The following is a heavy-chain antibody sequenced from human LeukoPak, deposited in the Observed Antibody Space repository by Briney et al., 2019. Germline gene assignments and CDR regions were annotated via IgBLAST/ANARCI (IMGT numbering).Heavy chain of an antibody. Sequence: SETLSLTCAVYGRSFSGYYWSWIRQPPGKGLEWIGEINHSGSTNYNPSLKSRVTISVDTSKNQFSLKLSSVTAADTAVYYCARGIREMATPTNWFDPWGQGTLVTVSS. J-gene: IGHJ5*02. V-gene: IGHV4-34*01. D-gene: IGHD5-24*01. CDR1: GRSFSGYY. CDR2: INHSGST. CDR3: ARGIREMATPTNWFDP.